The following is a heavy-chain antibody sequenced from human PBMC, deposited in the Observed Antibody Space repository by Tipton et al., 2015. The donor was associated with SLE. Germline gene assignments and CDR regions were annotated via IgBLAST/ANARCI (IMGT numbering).Heavy chain of an antibody. Sequence: QSGAEVKKPGASVKVSCKASRHTFITYFVHWVRQAPGQGLEWMGMMNPSGGNTHYAQKFQDRVTLTRDTSTFIVYMELSSLTSDDTAVYYCAREVANNAFDIWGQGTRVTVSS. J-gene: IGHJ3*02. CDR3: AREVANNAFDI. D-gene: IGHD5-12*01. CDR2: MNPSGGNT. CDR1: RHTFITYF. V-gene: IGHV1-46*01.